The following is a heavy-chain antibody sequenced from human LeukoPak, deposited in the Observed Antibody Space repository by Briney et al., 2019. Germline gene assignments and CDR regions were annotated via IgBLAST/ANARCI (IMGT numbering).Heavy chain of an antibody. Sequence: PSETLSLTCAVYGGSFSGYYWSWIRQPPGKGLEWIGEINHSGSTDYNPSLKSRVTISVDTSKSHFSLRLSSVTAADTAVYYCARHGNIVVVPDASKAFDIWGQGTMVTVSS. D-gene: IGHD2-2*01. CDR3: ARHGNIVVVPDASKAFDI. CDR2: INHSGST. CDR1: GGSFSGYY. V-gene: IGHV4-34*01. J-gene: IGHJ3*02.